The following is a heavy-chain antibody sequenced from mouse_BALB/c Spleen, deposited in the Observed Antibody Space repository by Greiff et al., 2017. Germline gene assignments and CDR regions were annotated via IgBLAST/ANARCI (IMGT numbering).Heavy chain of an antibody. Sequence: EVKVEESGPGLVKPSQSLSLTCTVTGYSITSDYAWNWIRQFPGNKLEWMGYISYSGSTSYNPSLKSRISITRDTSKNQFFLQLNSVTTEDTATYYCARYGYDGYWGQGTTLTVSS. D-gene: IGHD2-2*01. V-gene: IGHV3-2*02. J-gene: IGHJ2*01. CDR1: GYSITSDYA. CDR3: ARYGYDGY. CDR2: ISYSGST.